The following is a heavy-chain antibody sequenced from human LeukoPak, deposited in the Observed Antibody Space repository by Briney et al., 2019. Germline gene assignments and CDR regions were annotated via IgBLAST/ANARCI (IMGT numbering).Heavy chain of an antibody. CDR2: IYYSGST. Sequence: PSETLSLTCTVSGGSISSYYWSWIRQPPGKGLEWIGYIYYSGSTNYKSSLKSRVTISVDTSKNQFSLKLSSVTAADTAVYYCARTYSSGWYQTFDYWGQGTLVTVSS. CDR1: GGSISSYY. D-gene: IGHD6-19*01. CDR3: ARTYSSGWYQTFDY. V-gene: IGHV4-59*08. J-gene: IGHJ4*02.